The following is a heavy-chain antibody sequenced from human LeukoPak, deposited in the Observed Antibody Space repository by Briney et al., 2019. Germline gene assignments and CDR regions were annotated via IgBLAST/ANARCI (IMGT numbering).Heavy chain of an antibody. J-gene: IGHJ4*02. CDR1: GFTFSGYS. CDR2: FGTRSTSI. Sequence: PGGSLRLSCTASGFTFSGYSMNWIRQAPGKGLEWVSSFGTRSTSIYHAGSVKGRFAISRDNAKNSLYLQMNSLRAEDTALYYCARGDDSGYYDYFDYWGQGALVTVSS. D-gene: IGHD3-22*01. CDR3: ARGDDSGYYDYFDY. V-gene: IGHV3-21*01.